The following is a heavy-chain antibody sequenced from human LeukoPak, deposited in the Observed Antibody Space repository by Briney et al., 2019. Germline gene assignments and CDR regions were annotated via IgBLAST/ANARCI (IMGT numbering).Heavy chain of an antibody. Sequence: SETLSLTCTVSGGSISSYYWSWIRQPPGKGLEWIGYIYYSGSTNYNPSLKSRVTISVDTSKNQFSLKLSSVTAADTAVYYCARDFYYGSGSSRFDSWGQGTLVTVSS. CDR1: GGSISSYY. CDR3: ARDFYYGSGSSRFDS. CDR2: IYYSGST. J-gene: IGHJ5*01. D-gene: IGHD3-10*01. V-gene: IGHV4-59*01.